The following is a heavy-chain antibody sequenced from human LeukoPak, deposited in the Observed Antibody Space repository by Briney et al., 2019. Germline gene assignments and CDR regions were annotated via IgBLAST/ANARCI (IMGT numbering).Heavy chain of an antibody. V-gene: IGHV3-23*01. CDR2: ISGSGGST. D-gene: IGHD3-22*01. J-gene: IGHJ4*02. CDR3: ANSPNYYDSSGYYHYFDY. CDR1: GFTFSSYA. Sequence: SGGSLILSCAASGFTFSSYAMSWVRQAPGKGLEWVSAISGSGGSTYYADSVKGRFTISRDNSKNTLYLQMNSLRAEDTAVYYCANSPNYYDSSGYYHYFDYWGQGTLVTVSS.